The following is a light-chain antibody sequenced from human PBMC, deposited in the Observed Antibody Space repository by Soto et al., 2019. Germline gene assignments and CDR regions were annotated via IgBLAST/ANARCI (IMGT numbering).Light chain of an antibody. CDR3: QQYQSWPLT. CDR1: QSVGNN. J-gene: IGKJ4*01. Sequence: VMTQSPGTLSLSTGERATLSCRASQSVGNNLDWYQQKTGQPPRLLIFDASSRATDIPDRFSGSGSETEFTLTISSLQSEDFAVYYCQQYQSWPLTFGGGTKVDIK. V-gene: IGKV3D-15*01. CDR2: DAS.